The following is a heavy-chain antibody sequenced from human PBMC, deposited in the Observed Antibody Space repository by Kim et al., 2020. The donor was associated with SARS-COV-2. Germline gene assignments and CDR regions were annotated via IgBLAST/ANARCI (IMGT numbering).Heavy chain of an antibody. V-gene: IGHV3-30*04. CDR2: ISYDGSNK. Sequence: GGSLRLSCAASGFTFSSYAMHWVRQAPGKGLEWVAVISYDGSNKYYADSVKGRFTISRDNSKNTLYLQMNSLRAEDTAVYYCARPRGYSGYGYYFDYWGQGTLVTVSS. CDR3: ARPRGYSGYGYYFDY. J-gene: IGHJ4*02. D-gene: IGHD5-12*01. CDR1: GFTFSSYA.